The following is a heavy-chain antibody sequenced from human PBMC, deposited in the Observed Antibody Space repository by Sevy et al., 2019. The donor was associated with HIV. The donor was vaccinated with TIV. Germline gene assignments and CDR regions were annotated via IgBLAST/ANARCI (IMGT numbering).Heavy chain of an antibody. J-gene: IGHJ4*02. Sequence: SETLSLTCTVSGGSITSLYWNWIRQPPGKGLEWIANIYYNGHINYNPSLKSRVTLSLDTSKNQFSLRLSSVTAADTAMYYCAGENAWGRGYSWGQRTLVTVSS. CDR2: IYYNGHI. CDR3: AGENAWGRGYS. D-gene: IGHD1-26*01. CDR1: GGSITSLY. V-gene: IGHV4-59*08.